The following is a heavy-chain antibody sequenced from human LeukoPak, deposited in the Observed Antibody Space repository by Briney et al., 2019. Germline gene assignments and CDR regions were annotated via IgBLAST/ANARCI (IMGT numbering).Heavy chain of an antibody. CDR3: ARDLQYYDFWSGYCLGY. J-gene: IGHJ4*02. CDR2: IIPIFGTA. Sequence: SVKVSCKASGGTFSSYAISWVRQAPGQGLEWVGGIIPIFGTANYAQKFQGRVTITTNESTSTAYMELSSLRSEDTAVYYCARDLQYYDFWSGYCLGYWGQGTLVTVSS. CDR1: GGTFSSYA. D-gene: IGHD3-3*01. V-gene: IGHV1-69*05.